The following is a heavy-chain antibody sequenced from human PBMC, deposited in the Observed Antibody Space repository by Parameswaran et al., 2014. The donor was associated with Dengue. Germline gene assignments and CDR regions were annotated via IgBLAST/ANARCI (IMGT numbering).Heavy chain of an antibody. CDR3: ARDLFIWSGSYGLDV. D-gene: IGHD3-3*01. Sequence: GSLRLSCTVSGGSIGSYYWNWLRQSPGKGPEWIGHIYYNGDTKYNPSLKSRVTMSVDTSKNQFSLKLTSVTAADTAVYYCARDLFIWSGSYGLDVWGQGTTVTVSS. V-gene: IGHV4-59*01. J-gene: IGHJ6*02. CDR2: IYYNGDT. CDR1: GGSIGSYY.